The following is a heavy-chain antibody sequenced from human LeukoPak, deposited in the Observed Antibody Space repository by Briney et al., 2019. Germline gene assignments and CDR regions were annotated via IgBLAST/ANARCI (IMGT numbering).Heavy chain of an antibody. Sequence: GGYLRLSCAASGFTFSDYYMSWIRQAPGKGLEWVSYISSSGSTIYYADSVKGRFTISRDNSKNTLYLQMNSLRAEDTALYYCARDWTGDSDGIDSWGQGTLVTVSS. CDR1: GFTFSDYY. V-gene: IGHV3-11*01. J-gene: IGHJ4*02. D-gene: IGHD3-10*01. CDR2: ISSSGSTI. CDR3: ARDWTGDSDGIDS.